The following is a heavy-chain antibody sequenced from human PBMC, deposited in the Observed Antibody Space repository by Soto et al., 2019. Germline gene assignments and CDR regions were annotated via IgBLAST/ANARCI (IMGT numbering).Heavy chain of an antibody. J-gene: IGHJ4*02. CDR3: ARLIVVPYNFDS. Sequence: SQTLSLTCAISGDSVSSNSAAWNWIRQSPSRGLEWLGRTFYRSKWYNDYALSVKSRITINPDTSKNQFSLHLNSVTPEDTAVYYCARLIVVPYNFDSWGQGTLVTVSS. V-gene: IGHV6-1*01. CDR2: TFYRSKWYN. CDR1: GDSVSSNSAA. D-gene: IGHD3-22*01.